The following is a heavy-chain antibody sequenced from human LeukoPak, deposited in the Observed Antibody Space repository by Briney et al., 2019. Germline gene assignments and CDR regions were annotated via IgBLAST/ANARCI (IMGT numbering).Heavy chain of an antibody. CDR3: AKAPVTTCSGAYCYPFDY. D-gene: IGHD2-15*01. V-gene: IGHV3-23*01. CDR2: ISVSGNT. Sequence: GGSLRLSCAASGFTLSSYAMSWVRQGPGKGLECVSAISVSGNTYHADSVKGRFTISRDSSKNTLYLQMNSLRAEDAAVYYCAKAPVTTCSGAYCYPFDYWGQGTLVTVSS. CDR1: GFTLSSYA. J-gene: IGHJ4*02.